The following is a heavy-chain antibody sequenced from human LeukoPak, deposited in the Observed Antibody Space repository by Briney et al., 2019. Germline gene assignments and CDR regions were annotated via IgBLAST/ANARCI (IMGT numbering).Heavy chain of an antibody. Sequence: GASVKVSCKASGYTFTSYGISWVRQAPGQGLEWMGGIIPIFGTANYAQKFQGRVTITADKSTSTAYMELSSLRSEDTAVYYCAISTVTPYYYYYYYMDVWGKGTTVTVSS. CDR1: GYTFTSYG. CDR3: AISTVTPYYYYYYYMDV. J-gene: IGHJ6*03. CDR2: IIPIFGTA. D-gene: IGHD4-17*01. V-gene: IGHV1-69*06.